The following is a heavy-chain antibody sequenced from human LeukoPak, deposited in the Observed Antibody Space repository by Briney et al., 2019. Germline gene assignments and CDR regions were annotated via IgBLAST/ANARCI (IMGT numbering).Heavy chain of an antibody. CDR1: GFTFSSYA. CDR2: ISYDGSNK. D-gene: IGHD3-22*01. V-gene: IGHV3-30-3*01. Sequence: PGRSLRLSCAASGFTFSSYAMHWVRQAPGTGLEWVAVISYDGSNKYYADSVKGRFTISRDNSKNTLYLQMNSLRAEDTAVYYCARGGYYYDSSGPLSYWGQGTLVTVSS. CDR3: ARGGYYYDSSGPLSY. J-gene: IGHJ4*02.